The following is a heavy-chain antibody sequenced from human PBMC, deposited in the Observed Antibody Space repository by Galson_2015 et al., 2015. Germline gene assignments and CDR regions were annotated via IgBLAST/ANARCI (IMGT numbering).Heavy chain of an antibody. CDR2: IYSGGKT. Sequence: LRLSCAASGFSVSTKYINWVRQAPGKGLEWVSVIYSGGKTDYVDSVKGRFTTSRDYSRNMVYLQMNSLRAEDTAVYYCARGGPDSWSGYSLGHMDVWGKGTTVTVSS. J-gene: IGHJ6*03. CDR3: ARGGPDSWSGYSLGHMDV. D-gene: IGHD3-3*01. CDR1: GFSVSTKY. V-gene: IGHV3-53*01.